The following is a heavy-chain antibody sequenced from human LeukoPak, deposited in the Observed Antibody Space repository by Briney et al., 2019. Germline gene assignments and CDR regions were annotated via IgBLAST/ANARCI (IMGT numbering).Heavy chain of an antibody. CDR2: INPSDGRT. CDR1: GYTFTRNY. CDR3: ARDGASVFGSLEPDS. V-gene: IGHV1-46*01. J-gene: IGHJ4*02. Sequence: ASVKVSCKASGYTFTRNYMLWVRQAPGQGLEWMGIINPSDGRTRYAQNFQGRVTMIRDTSTSTVYMELSSLRSEDTAVYYCARDGASVFGSLEPDSWGQGTLVTASS. D-gene: IGHD2-8*01.